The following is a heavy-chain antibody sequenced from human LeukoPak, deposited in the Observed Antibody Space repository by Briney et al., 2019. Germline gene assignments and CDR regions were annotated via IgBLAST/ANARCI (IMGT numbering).Heavy chain of an antibody. CDR3: ARRIAWHSKGIYHFDY. V-gene: IGHV4-39*01. CDR2: IYYSGST. J-gene: IGHJ4*02. D-gene: IGHD2-21*01. Sequence: SETLSLTCTVSGGSISSSSYYWGWIRQPPGKGLEWIGSIYYSGSTYYNPSLKSRVTISVDTSKNQFSLKLSSVTAADTAVYYCARRIAWHSKGIYHFDYWGQGTLVTVSS. CDR1: GGSISSSSYY.